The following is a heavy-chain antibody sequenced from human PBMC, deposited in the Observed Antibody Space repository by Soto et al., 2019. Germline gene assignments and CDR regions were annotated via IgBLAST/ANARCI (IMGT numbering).Heavy chain of an antibody. CDR3: AKGDGFILAV. J-gene: IGHJ6*02. V-gene: IGHV3-53*02. D-gene: IGHD1-26*01. CDR1: GFTVNSNY. CDR2: TNTGGTT. Sequence: EVQVLATGGGLIQPGGSLRLSCAASGFTVNSNYMSWVRQAPGEGLQWVSITNTGGTTYYADSVKGRFTVSRDNSKNTLYLQMNRLRAEDTAVYYCAKGDGFILAVWSQGTTVSVSS.